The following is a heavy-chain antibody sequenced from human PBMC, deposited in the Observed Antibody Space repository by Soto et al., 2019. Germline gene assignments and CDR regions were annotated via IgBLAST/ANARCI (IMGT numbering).Heavy chain of an antibody. V-gene: IGHV3-23*01. CDR3: TTGGIPRRYKLPKVDFDS. D-gene: IGHD5-18*01. CDR1: GFIFNNYA. Sequence: GRSLRLSCAASGFIFNNYAMSCIRQPPGKGLEWVEAISGSGATSYYPDSVKGRFTISRDNSKNTLYLQMNNLRADDTAVYYCTTGGIPRRYKLPKVDFDSWGQGSLVTVSS. J-gene: IGHJ4*02. CDR2: ISGSGATS.